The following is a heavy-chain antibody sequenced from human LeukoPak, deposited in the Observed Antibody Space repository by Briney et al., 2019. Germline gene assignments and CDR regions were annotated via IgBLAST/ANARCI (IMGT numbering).Heavy chain of an antibody. J-gene: IGHJ4*02. CDR3: ARDDTGRLGYFDWPHGI. Sequence: ASVKVSCKASGYTFTSSDINWVRQATGQGLEWVGWMNPNSGNTGYAQKFQGRVSSTRNTSISTAYMELSSLRSEDTAVYYCARDDTGRLGYFDWPHGIWGQGTLVTVSS. V-gene: IGHV1-8*02. CDR2: MNPNSGNT. D-gene: IGHD3-9*01. CDR1: GYTFTSSD.